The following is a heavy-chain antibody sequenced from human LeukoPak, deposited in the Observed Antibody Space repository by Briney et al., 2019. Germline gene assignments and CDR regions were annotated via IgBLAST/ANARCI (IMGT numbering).Heavy chain of an antibody. Sequence: PGGSLRLSCAASGFTFSSAWMSWVRQAPGKGLEWVGRIKSKPDGGTTDYGAPVKGRFTISRDDSKDTVYLQMNSLKTEDTAVYYCTTAVKRGRPSNSDYWGQGTLVTVSS. V-gene: IGHV3-15*01. J-gene: IGHJ4*02. CDR3: TTAVKRGRPSNSDY. CDR1: GFTFSSAW. CDR2: IKSKPDGGTT. D-gene: IGHD6-6*01.